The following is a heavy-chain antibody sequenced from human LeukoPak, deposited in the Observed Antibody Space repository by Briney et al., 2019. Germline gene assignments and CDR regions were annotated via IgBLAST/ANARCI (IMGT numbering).Heavy chain of an antibody. CDR3: ARGVTSTYYFDY. D-gene: IGHD5-18*01. V-gene: IGHV4-59*08. CDR1: GGSISSYY. CDR2: IYYSGST. J-gene: IGHJ4*02. Sequence: SETLSLTCTVSGGSISSYYWSWIRQTPGKGLEWIGYIYYSGSTNYNPSLKSRVTISVDTSKNQFSLKLSSVTAADTAVYYCARGVTSTYYFDYWGQGTLVTVSS.